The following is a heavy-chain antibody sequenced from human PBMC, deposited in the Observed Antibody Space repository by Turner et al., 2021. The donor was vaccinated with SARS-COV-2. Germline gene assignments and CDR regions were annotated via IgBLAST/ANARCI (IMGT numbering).Heavy chain of an antibody. J-gene: IGHJ4*02. CDR3: ARIRGGSYHGPFDY. D-gene: IGHD1-26*01. V-gene: IGHV3-30*04. Sequence: QVQLVESGGGVVQPGRSLRPSCAASGFTFSSYGLHWVRQATGKGLEWVAVISYDGSNKYYADSVKGRFTISRDNSKNTLYLQMNSLRAEDTAVYYCARIRGGSYHGPFDYWGQGTLVTVSS. CDR1: GFTFSSYG. CDR2: ISYDGSNK.